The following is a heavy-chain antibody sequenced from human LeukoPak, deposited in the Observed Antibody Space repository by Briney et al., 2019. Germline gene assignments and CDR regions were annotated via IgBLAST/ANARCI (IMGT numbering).Heavy chain of an antibody. J-gene: IGHJ4*02. Sequence: GGSLRLSCAASGFTFSSYWMHWVRQAPGKGLEWVAIISYDGSNEYYADSVKGRFTISRDNSKNTLYLQMNSLRAADTAVYYXXXDKGTSYLSSFDYWGQGTLVTVSS. CDR3: XXDKGTSYLSSFDY. V-gene: IGHV3-30*03. CDR2: ISYDGSNE. D-gene: IGHD6-6*01. CDR1: GFTFSSYW.